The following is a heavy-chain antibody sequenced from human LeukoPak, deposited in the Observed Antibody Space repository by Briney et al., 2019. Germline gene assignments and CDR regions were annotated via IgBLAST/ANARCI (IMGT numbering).Heavy chain of an antibody. CDR1: GFTFSSYA. V-gene: IGHV3-30-3*01. D-gene: IGHD2-2*01. CDR3: AKDFWDIVVVPAAPHYYFDY. Sequence: SLTLSCAASGFTFSSYAMHWVRQAPGKGLEWVAVISYDGSNKYYADSVKGRFTISSDNSKNTLYLQMNSLRAADTAVYYCAKDFWDIVVVPAAPHYYFDYWGQGTLVTVSS. J-gene: IGHJ4*02. CDR2: ISYDGSNK.